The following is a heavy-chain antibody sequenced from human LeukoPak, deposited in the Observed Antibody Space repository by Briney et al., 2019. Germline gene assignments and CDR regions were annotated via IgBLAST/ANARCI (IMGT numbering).Heavy chain of an antibody. CDR2: IYSSGST. V-gene: IGHV4-4*07. Sequence: SETLSLTCTVSGGSISSYYWNWIRQPAGKGLEWIGRIYSSGSTNYNPSLKSRVTMSVDTSKNQFSLKVSSVTAADTAVYYCARLVNRSLFDYWGQGTLVTVSS. CDR3: ARLVNRSLFDY. D-gene: IGHD3-22*01. J-gene: IGHJ4*02. CDR1: GGSISSYY.